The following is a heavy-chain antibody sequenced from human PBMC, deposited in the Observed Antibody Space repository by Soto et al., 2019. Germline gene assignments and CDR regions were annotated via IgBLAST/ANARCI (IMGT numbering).Heavy chain of an antibody. J-gene: IGHJ4*02. CDR3: ARRERRYCTNGVCYYFDY. D-gene: IGHD2-8*01. V-gene: IGHV5-51*01. CDR2: IYPGDSDT. Sequence: GESLKISCKGSGYSFTSYWIGWVRQMPGKGLEWMGIIYPGDSDTSYSPSFQGQVTISADKSISTAYLQWSSLKASDTAMYYCARRERRYCTNGVCYYFDYWGQGTLVTVSS. CDR1: GYSFTSYW.